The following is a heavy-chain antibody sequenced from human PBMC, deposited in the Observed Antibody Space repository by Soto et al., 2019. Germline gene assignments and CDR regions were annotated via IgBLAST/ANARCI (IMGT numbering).Heavy chain of an antibody. CDR1: GGTISSWY. Sequence: PSETLSLTCTVSGGTISSWYWSWIRQPPGKGLEWIGYIYHSGSTYYNPSLKSRVTISVDRSKNQFSLKLSSVTAADTAVYYCARVPGPWGQGTLVTVSS. CDR3: ARVPGP. CDR2: IYHSGST. J-gene: IGHJ5*02. V-gene: IGHV4-59*12.